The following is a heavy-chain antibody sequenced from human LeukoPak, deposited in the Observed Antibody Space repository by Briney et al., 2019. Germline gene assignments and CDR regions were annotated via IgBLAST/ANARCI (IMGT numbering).Heavy chain of an antibody. CDR2: INSDGSST. J-gene: IGHJ4*02. Sequence: GGSLRLSCAASGFTFSRYWMHWVRQAPGQGLVWVSRINSDGSSTSYADSVKGRFTISRDNAKNSLYLQMNSLRAEDTALYYCAKDMRGYDYGSLYFDYWGQGTLVTVSS. CDR1: GFTFSRYW. D-gene: IGHD4-17*01. CDR3: AKDMRGYDYGSLYFDY. V-gene: IGHV3-74*01.